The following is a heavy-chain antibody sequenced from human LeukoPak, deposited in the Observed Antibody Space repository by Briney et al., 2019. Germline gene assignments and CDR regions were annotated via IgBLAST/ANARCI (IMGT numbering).Heavy chain of an antibody. CDR2: INSDGSST. Sequence: GGSLRLSCAASGFTFSSYWMHWVRQAPGKGLVWVSRINSDGSSTTYADSVKGRFTISRDNAKSTLYLQMNSLRAEDTAVYYCAKYYYASGRHHDFWGQGTLVTVSS. CDR3: AKYYYASGRHHDF. J-gene: IGHJ4*02. D-gene: IGHD3-10*01. V-gene: IGHV3-74*01. CDR1: GFTFSSYW.